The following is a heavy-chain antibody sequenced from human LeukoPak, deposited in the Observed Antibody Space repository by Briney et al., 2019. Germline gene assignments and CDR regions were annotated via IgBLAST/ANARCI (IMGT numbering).Heavy chain of an antibody. D-gene: IGHD2-2*02. CDR1: GITFSNAW. Sequence: PGGSLRLSCTASGITFSNAWMSWVRQAPGKGLEWVGRIKGETDGGTIDYAAPVKGRFTISRDDSKNTVTLQMNSLRTEDTAVYFRTTDYGEYCSGTTCYKGSWGRGTLVTVSS. J-gene: IGHJ5*02. V-gene: IGHV3-15*01. CDR3: TTDYGEYCSGTTCYKGS. CDR2: IKGETDGGTI.